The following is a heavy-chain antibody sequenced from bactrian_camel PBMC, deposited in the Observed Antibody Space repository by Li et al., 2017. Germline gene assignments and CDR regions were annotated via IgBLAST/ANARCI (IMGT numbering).Heavy chain of an antibody. D-gene: IGHD1*01. CDR2: SYPGAGVL. J-gene: IGHJ2*01. CDR3: VAARYCKKVTDLDRYREV. CDR1: GYASSRYC. Sequence: HVQLVESGGGSVQAGGSLRLSCTASGYASSRYCMGWVRQAPGKGREGVAASYPGAGVLDYSDSVKGRFAISRDNAGGALYLQMNNLEPEDSAMYYCVAARYCKKVTDLDRYREVSGQGTQVTVS. V-gene: IGHV3S1*01.